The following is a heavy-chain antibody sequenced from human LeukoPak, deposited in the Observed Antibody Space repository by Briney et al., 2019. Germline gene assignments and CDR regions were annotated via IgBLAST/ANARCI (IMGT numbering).Heavy chain of an antibody. CDR3: ARDSWYYYYMDV. CDR1: GYTFTSYG. J-gene: IGHJ6*03. V-gene: IGHV1-18*01. Sequence: ASVKVSCKASGYTFTSYGISWVRQAPGQGLEWMGWISAYNGNTNYAQKLQGRVTMTTDTSTSTAYMEPRSLRSDDTAVYYCARDSWYYYYMDVWGKGTTVTVSS. CDR2: ISAYNGNT.